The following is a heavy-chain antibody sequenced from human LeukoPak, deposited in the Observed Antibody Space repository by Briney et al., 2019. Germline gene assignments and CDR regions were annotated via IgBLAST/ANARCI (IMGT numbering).Heavy chain of an antibody. J-gene: IGHJ4*02. Sequence: SETLSLTCTVSGASISGYYWNWIRQPPGKGLEWIGYIYHSGSTYYNPSLKSRVTISVDRSKNQFSLKLSSVTAADTAVYYCATYGSGSRFWGQGTLVTVSS. CDR3: ATYGSGSRF. CDR1: GASISGYY. D-gene: IGHD3-10*01. CDR2: IYHSGST. V-gene: IGHV4-59*12.